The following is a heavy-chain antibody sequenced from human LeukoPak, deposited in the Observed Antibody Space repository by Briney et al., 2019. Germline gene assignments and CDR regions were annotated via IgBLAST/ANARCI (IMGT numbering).Heavy chain of an antibody. CDR1: GGSFSGYY. Sequence: SETLSLTCAVYGGSFSGYYWSWIHQPPGKGLEWIGEINHSGSTNYNPSLKSRVTISVDTSKNQFSLKLSSVTAADTAVYYCARGPYGSRSYYPYYYGMDVWGQGTAVTVSS. V-gene: IGHV4-34*01. CDR3: ARGPYGSRSYYPYYYGMDV. J-gene: IGHJ6*02. D-gene: IGHD3-10*01. CDR2: INHSGST.